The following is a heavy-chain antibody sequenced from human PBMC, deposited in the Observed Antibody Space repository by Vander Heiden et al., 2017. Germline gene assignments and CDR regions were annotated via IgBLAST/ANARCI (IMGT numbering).Heavy chain of an antibody. CDR1: GGSLGNYY. CDR2: IYTGGST. J-gene: IGHJ4*02. Sequence: QVQLQESRPGLVRPSETLYLTCAVSGGSLGNYYVTWLRQPAGKALEWLGRIYTGGSTNYNPSLKSRVTMSVATSKNQFSLKLTSVTAADTAVYYCVGNYYDSRGYYFIDSWGQGTLVTVS. CDR3: VGNYYDSRGYYFIDS. D-gene: IGHD3-22*01. V-gene: IGHV4-4*07.